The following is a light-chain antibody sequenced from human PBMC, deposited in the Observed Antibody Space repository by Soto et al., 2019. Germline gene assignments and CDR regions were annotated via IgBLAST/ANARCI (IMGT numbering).Light chain of an antibody. J-gene: IGKJ4*01. V-gene: IGKV3-11*01. Sequence: EIVLTQSPATLSLSPWERATLSCRASQSVSGYFAWYQQKPGQAPRLLIYDVSNRAPGIPARFSGSGSGTDFTLTISSLEPEDFAVYYCQQRSNWPSTFGGGTKLEIK. CDR1: QSVSGY. CDR3: QQRSNWPST. CDR2: DVS.